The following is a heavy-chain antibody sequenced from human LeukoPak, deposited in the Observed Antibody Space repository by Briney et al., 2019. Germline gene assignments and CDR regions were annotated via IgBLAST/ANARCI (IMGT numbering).Heavy chain of an antibody. V-gene: IGHV3-33*01. CDR2: IWFDKNQ. CDR3: ARDRHCVNGVCHSPPGMDV. D-gene: IGHD2-8*01. CDR1: GFTLNDYG. J-gene: IGHJ6*02. Sequence: GGSLRLSCAASGFTLNDYGMHWVRQAPGKGLEWVADIWFDKNQHFTDSVKGRFAISRDNSKNTVYLQINSLRAEDTAVYYCARDRHCVNGVCHSPPGMDVWGQGTTVTVSS.